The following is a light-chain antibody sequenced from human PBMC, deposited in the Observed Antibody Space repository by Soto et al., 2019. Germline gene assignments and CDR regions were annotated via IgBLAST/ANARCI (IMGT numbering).Light chain of an antibody. CDR1: QRLTSW. Sequence: DIQMAQSPSTLSASVGDRVTITCRASQRLTSWLAWYQQRPGKAPQLLIFDASNLESGVPSRFSGSGSGTEVTLTISSLQPNDFATYYCQQYDSYWSFGQGTKVEDK. CDR2: DAS. V-gene: IGKV1-5*01. CDR3: QQYDSYWS. J-gene: IGKJ1*01.